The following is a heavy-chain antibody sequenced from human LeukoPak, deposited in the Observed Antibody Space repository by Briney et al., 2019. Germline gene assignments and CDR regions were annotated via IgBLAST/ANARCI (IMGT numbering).Heavy chain of an antibody. CDR2: IYYSGST. CDR1: GYSISSGYY. Sequence: SETLSLTCAVSGYSISSGYYWSWIRQPPGKGLEWIGYIYYSGSTYYNPSLKSRVTISVDTSKNQFSLKLSSVTAADTAVYYCARAGTTKTTPKGIDYWGQGTLVTVSS. D-gene: IGHD1-7*01. CDR3: ARAGTTKTTPKGIDY. V-gene: IGHV4-30-4*08. J-gene: IGHJ4*02.